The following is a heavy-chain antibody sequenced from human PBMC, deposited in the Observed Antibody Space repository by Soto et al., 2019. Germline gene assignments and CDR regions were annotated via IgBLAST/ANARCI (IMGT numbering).Heavy chain of an antibody. CDR3: ARGLGVMEWLTVNWFDP. Sequence: QVQLQESGPGLVRPSQTLSLTCTVSGASVSSGKYYWSWIRQHPGEGLEWIGYISYRGTTLYTPSLKSRVAISVYTSKNQFSLKLTSVTAADTAVYYCARGLGVMEWLTVNWFDPWGQGTLVTVSS. J-gene: IGHJ5*02. CDR1: GASVSSGKYY. V-gene: IGHV4-31*03. CDR2: ISYRGTT. D-gene: IGHD3-3*01.